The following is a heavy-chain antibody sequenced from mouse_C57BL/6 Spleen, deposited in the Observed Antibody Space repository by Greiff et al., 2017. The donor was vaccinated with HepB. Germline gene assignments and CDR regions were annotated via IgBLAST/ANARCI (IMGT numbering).Heavy chain of an antibody. D-gene: IGHD1-1*01. Sequence: VQLKQSGTVLARPGASVKMSCKTSGYTFTSYWMHWVKQRPGQGLEWIGAIYPGNSDTSYNQKFKGKATLTADKSSSTAYMQLSSLTSEDSAVYFCARSYGSSYGYAMDYWGQGTSVTVSS. J-gene: IGHJ4*01. V-gene: IGHV1-5*01. CDR1: GYTFTSYW. CDR2: IYPGNSDT. CDR3: ARSYGSSYGYAMDY.